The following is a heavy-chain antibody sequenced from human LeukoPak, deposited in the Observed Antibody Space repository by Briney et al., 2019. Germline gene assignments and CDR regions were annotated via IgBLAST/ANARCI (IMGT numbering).Heavy chain of an antibody. CDR2: ISSTGGST. J-gene: IGHJ4*02. Sequence: GGSLRLSCAASGFTFSSDAMRWVRQAPGKGLEWVSAISSTGGSTYYADSVKGRFTISRDNSKNTLYLQMNSLRAEDTAVYYCARGHIVDFDYWGQGTLVTVSS. CDR1: GFTFSSDA. V-gene: IGHV3-23*01. CDR3: ARGHIVDFDY. D-gene: IGHD3-22*01.